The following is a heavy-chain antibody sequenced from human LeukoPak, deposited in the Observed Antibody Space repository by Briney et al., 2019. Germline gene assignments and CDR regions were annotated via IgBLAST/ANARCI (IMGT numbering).Heavy chain of an antibody. V-gene: IGHV4-59*01. CDR1: GGSISSYY. CDR3: ARDQDRGWFDP. CDR2: IYYSGST. Sequence: SETLSLTCTVSGGSISSYYWSWIRQPPGKGLEWIGYIYYSGSTNYNPSLKSRVTISVDTSKNQFPLKLSSVTAADTAVYYCARDQDRGWFDPWGQGTLVTVSS. D-gene: IGHD2-15*01. J-gene: IGHJ5*02.